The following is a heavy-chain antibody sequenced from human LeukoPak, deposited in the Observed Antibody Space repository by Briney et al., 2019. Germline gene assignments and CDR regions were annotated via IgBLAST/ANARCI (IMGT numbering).Heavy chain of an antibody. CDR2: ISGSGGST. D-gene: IGHD6-6*01. CDR3: ARKGGRSIAARWAFDY. V-gene: IGHV3-23*01. CDR1: GFTFSSYA. Sequence: GESLRLSCAASGFTFSSYAMSWVRQAPGKGLEWVSAISGSGGSTYYADSVKGRFTISRDNSKNTLYLQMNSLRAEDTAVYYCARKGGRSIAARWAFDYWGQGTLVTVSS. J-gene: IGHJ4*02.